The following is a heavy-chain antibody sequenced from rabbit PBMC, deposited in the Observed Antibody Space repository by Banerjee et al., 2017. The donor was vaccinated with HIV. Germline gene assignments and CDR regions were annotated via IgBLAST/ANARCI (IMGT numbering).Heavy chain of an antibody. Sequence: QEQLVESGGGLVQPEGSLTLTCKASGSDISSNAMCWVRQAPGKGLELIACIYSSNGDKWYASWVNGRFTISRSTSLNTVDLKMTSLTVADTATYFCGRDRGYDDYGDYKIGYYFNLWGPGTLVTVS. D-gene: IGHD2-1*01. CDR3: GRDRGYDDYGDYKIGYYFNL. V-gene: IGHV1S47*01. CDR2: IYSSNGDK. J-gene: IGHJ4*01. CDR1: GSDISSNA.